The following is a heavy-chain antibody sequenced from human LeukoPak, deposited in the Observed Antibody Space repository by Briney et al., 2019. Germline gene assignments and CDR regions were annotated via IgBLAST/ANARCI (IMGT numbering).Heavy chain of an antibody. D-gene: IGHD3-10*01. CDR3: ARSTDGSGSYYYYGMDV. V-gene: IGHV3-11*01. CDR1: GFTFSDYH. CDR2: ISSSGNPI. J-gene: IGHJ6*02. Sequence: GGSLRLSCTASGFTFSDYHMSWIRQAPGRGLEWVSYISSSGNPIHYADSVRGRFTISRDNAKKSLYLHMNSLRAEDAAVYYCARSTDGSGSYYYYGMDVWGQGTTVTVSS.